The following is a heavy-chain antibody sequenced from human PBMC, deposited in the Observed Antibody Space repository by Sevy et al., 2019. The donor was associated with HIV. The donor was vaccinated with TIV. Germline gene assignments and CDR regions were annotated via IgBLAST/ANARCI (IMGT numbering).Heavy chain of an antibody. V-gene: IGHV3-23*01. Sequence: GGSLRLSCAASGFTFSSYAMSWVRQAPGKGLEWVSAISGSGGSTYYEDSVKGRVTITRDNSKNRLYLQMNSMRAEDTAVYDCARPRSHASIAARVIWFDPWGQGTLVTVSS. CDR3: ARPRSHASIAARVIWFDP. J-gene: IGHJ5*02. CDR2: ISGSGGST. CDR1: GFTFSSYA. D-gene: IGHD6-6*01.